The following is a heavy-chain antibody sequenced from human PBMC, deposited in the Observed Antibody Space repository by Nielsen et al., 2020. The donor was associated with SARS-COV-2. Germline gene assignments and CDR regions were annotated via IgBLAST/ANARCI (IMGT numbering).Heavy chain of an antibody. CDR2: IHYSGST. CDR3: ARAARNWFDP. J-gene: IGHJ5*02. D-gene: IGHD6-25*01. CDR1: GGSISSFY. V-gene: IGHV4-59*08. Sequence: SETLSLTCTVSGGSISSFYWSWIRQPPGKGLEWIGYIHYSGSTNYNPSLKSRVTISVDTSKNQFSLKLSSVTAADTAVYYCARAARNWFDPWGQGTLVTVSS.